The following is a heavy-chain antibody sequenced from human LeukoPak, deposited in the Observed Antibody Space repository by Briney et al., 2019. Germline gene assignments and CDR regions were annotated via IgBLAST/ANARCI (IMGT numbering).Heavy chain of an antibody. D-gene: IGHD3-10*01. V-gene: IGHV3-48*01. Sequence: GGSLRLSCAASGFTFSSYSMNWVRQAPGKGLEWVSYISSSSSTIYYADSVKGRFTISRDISKNTLYLQMNNLRAEDTAVYYCARVNRYYGSGTYYHDAFDVWGQGTLVTVSS. J-gene: IGHJ3*01. CDR2: ISSSSSTI. CDR1: GFTFSSYS. CDR3: ARVNRYYGSGTYYHDAFDV.